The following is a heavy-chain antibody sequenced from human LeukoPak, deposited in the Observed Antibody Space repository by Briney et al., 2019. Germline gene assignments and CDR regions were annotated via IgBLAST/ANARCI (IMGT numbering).Heavy chain of an antibody. CDR1: GFTFSSYA. CDR3: AKASRWGYGSGRGAFDI. CDR2: ISGSGGST. V-gene: IGHV3-23*01. J-gene: IGHJ3*02. D-gene: IGHD3-10*01. Sequence: PGGSLRLSCAASGFTFSSYAMSWVRQAPGKGLEWVSGISGSGGSTYYADSVKGRFTISRDNSKNTLYLQMNSLRAEDTAVYYCAKASRWGYGSGRGAFDIWGQGTMVTVSS.